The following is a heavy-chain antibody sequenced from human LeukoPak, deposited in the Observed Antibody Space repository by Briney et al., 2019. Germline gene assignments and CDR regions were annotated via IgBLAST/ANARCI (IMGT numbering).Heavy chain of an antibody. D-gene: IGHD3-10*01. CDR2: IYPGDSDT. V-gene: IGHV5-51*01. J-gene: IGHJ5*02. CDR3: ARLARDYYGSGSYYPGAPNWFDP. CDR1: GYSFTSYW. Sequence: KIGESLKISCKGSGYSFTSYWIGWVLQMPGKGLEWMGIIYPGDSDTRYSPSFQGQVTISADKSISTAYLQWSSLKASDTAMYYCARLARDYYGSGSYYPGAPNWFDPWGQGTLVTVSS.